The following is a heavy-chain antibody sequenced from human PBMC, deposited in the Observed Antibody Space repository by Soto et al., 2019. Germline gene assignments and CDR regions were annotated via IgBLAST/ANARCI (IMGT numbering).Heavy chain of an antibody. J-gene: IGHJ6*02. CDR3: TRDKGELVAYGMDV. V-gene: IGHV3-48*03. D-gene: IGHD1-26*01. CDR1: GFTVTTSE. Sequence: PGGSLRLSCTVSGFTVTTSEMNWVRQAPGKGLDWVAYINSGGVTLYADSVKGRFTISRDNAQNSLFLQMNSLRAEDTALYYCTRDKGELVAYGMDVWGQGTTVTVSS. CDR2: INSGGVTL.